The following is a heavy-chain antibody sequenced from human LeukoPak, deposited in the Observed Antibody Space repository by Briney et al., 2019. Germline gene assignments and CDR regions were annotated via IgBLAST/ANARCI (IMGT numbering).Heavy chain of an antibody. CDR1: GGSFSGYY. CDR2: INHSGST. J-gene: IGHJ4*02. V-gene: IGHV4-34*01. D-gene: IGHD4-23*01. Sequence: SETLSLTCAVYGGSFSGYYWSWIRQPPGKGLEWIGEINHSGSTNYNPSLKSRVTISVDTSKNQFSLKLSSVTAADTAVYYCASVADYGGNSRSPFDYWGLGTLVTVSS. CDR3: ASVADYGGNSRSPFDY.